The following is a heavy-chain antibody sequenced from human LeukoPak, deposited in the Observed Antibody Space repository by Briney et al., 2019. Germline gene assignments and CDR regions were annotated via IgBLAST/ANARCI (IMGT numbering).Heavy chain of an antibody. D-gene: IGHD4-17*01. J-gene: IGHJ5*02. Sequence: PSETLSLTCTVSGGSISSSSYYWGWIRQPPGKGLEWIGSIYYSGSTYYNPSLKSRVTISVDTSKNQFSQKLSSVTAADTAVYYCAMTTVTTHYNWFDPWGQGTLVTVSS. CDR1: GGSISSSSYY. CDR2: IYYSGST. CDR3: AMTTVTTHYNWFDP. V-gene: IGHV4-39*07.